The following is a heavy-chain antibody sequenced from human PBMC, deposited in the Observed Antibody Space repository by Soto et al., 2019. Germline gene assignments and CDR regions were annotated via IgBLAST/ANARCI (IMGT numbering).Heavy chain of an antibody. CDR3: ARGSGIVALPGELEDVNYDY. J-gene: IGHJ4*02. CDR2: INESGST. D-gene: IGHD1-1*01. Sequence: QVQLQQWGAGLVKPSETLSLSCAVYGQSFSGHSWAWIRQPPGKGLEWIGEINESGSTYYNPPLKSRVTISTDTSKNQFSLKLSSVSAADTAAYFCARGSGIVALPGELEDVNYDYWGQGTLVNVSS. V-gene: IGHV4-34*01. CDR1: GQSFSGHS.